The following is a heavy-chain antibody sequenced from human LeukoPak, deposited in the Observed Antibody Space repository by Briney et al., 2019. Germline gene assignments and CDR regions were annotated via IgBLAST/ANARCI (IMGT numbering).Heavy chain of an antibody. Sequence: GASVKVSCKTSGYTFTSYDINWVRQAPGQGLEWIGWMNPNSANTGYAQKFQGRVTISRNISIGTAYMELSSLTSEDTAVYYCARGVTVFGVAPDHWGRGTLVTVSS. D-gene: IGHD3-3*01. CDR3: ARGVTVFGVAPDH. CDR1: GYTFTSYD. V-gene: IGHV1-8*01. J-gene: IGHJ4*02. CDR2: MNPNSANT.